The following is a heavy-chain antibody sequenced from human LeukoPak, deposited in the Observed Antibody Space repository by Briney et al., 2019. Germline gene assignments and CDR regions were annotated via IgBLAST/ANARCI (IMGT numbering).Heavy chain of an antibody. CDR1: GFAFNTYG. D-gene: IGHD3-3*01. J-gene: IGHJ6*02. Sequence: GGSLRLSCAASGFAFNTYGVHWVRQPPGKGLEWVALIWFDGSKQYYADSVRGRFIISRDNSRNTVYLHMNSLGVEDTAVYYCTRDGRTYSDFWSNYYHAMDVWGQGTTVTVTS. V-gene: IGHV3-33*01. CDR2: IWFDGSKQ. CDR3: TRDGRTYSDFWSNYYHAMDV.